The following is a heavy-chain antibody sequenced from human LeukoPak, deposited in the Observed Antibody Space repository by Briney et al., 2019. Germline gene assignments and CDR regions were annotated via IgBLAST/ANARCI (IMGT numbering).Heavy chain of an antibody. V-gene: IGHV4-61*02. D-gene: IGHD3-22*01. CDR3: ARVSYDRSGYYGDY. CDR1: GRSLSSGFYY. Sequence: TLSLTCTSPGRSLSSGFYYWSWIRPGGRQGREWSGRIYNSGSTNYNPSLKSRVTLSVDTSTTQFSLKLSSVTAPDTAVYYCARVSYDRSGYYGDYWGQGTLVTVSS. CDR2: IYNSGST. J-gene: IGHJ4*02.